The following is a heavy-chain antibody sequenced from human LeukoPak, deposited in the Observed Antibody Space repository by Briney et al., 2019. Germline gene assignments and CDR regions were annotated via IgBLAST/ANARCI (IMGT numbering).Heavy chain of an antibody. D-gene: IGHD1-26*01. CDR1: GFTFDDYA. V-gene: IGHV3-9*01. CDR2: ISWNSGSI. J-gene: IGHJ4*02. Sequence: GGSLRLSCAASGFTFDDYAMHWVRQAPGKGLEWVSGISWNSGSIGYADSVKGRFTISRDNAKNSLYLQMNSLRAEDTALYYCTTDSGSYWFDYWGQGTLVTVSS. CDR3: TTDSGSYWFDY.